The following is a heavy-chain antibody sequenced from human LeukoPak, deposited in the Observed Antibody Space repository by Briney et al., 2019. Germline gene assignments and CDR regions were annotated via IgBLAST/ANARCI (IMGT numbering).Heavy chain of an antibody. Sequence: GGSLRLSCAASGFTFSSYWMSWVRQAPGKGLEWVGNIQPDGSEQYPVDSVKGRFTISRDNARNSLFLQMNSLRVEDTAVYYCASQSYARFDPWGQGTLVTVSS. V-gene: IGHV3-7*01. CDR3: ASQSYARFDP. J-gene: IGHJ5*02. CDR2: IQPDGSEQ. CDR1: GFTFSSYW. D-gene: IGHD3-16*01.